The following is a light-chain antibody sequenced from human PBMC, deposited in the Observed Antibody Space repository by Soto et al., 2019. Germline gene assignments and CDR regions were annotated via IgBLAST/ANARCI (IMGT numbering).Light chain of an antibody. CDR1: QSVSSN. Sequence: EIVMTQSPATLSVSPGERATLSCRASQSVSSNLAWYQQKPGQAPRLLIYGASTRATGIPARFSGSGSGTEFTLTISNLQSKDFAVYFCQQYHNWPPITFGQGTRLEIK. J-gene: IGKJ5*01. CDR3: QQYHNWPPIT. CDR2: GAS. V-gene: IGKV3-15*01.